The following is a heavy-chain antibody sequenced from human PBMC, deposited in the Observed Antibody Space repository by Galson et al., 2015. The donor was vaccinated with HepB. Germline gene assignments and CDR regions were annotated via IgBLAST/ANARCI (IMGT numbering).Heavy chain of an antibody. V-gene: IGHV3-74*01. J-gene: IGHJ4*02. CDR3: VRDLGGDDDY. Sequence: SLRLSCAASGFTFSKYWMHWVRQVPGKGLVWVSRMNSDGSRTNHADSVKGRFTISRDNTKNTLFLQMNSLRVEDTAVYYCVRDLGGDDDYWGQGTLVTVSS. CDR1: GFTFSKYW. D-gene: IGHD1-26*01. CDR2: MNSDGSRT.